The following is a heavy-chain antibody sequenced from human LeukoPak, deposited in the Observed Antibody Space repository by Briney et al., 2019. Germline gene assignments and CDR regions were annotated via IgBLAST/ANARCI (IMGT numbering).Heavy chain of an antibody. CDR1: GGSISSSSYY. Sequence: SETLSLTCTVSGGSISSSSYYWGWIRQPPGKGLEWIGSIYYSGSTYYNPSLKSRVTISVDTSKNQFSLKLSSVTAADTAVYYCATYDYGGIDYWGQGTLVTVSS. CDR3: ATYDYGGIDY. J-gene: IGHJ4*02. CDR2: IYYSGST. D-gene: IGHD4-23*01. V-gene: IGHV4-39*07.